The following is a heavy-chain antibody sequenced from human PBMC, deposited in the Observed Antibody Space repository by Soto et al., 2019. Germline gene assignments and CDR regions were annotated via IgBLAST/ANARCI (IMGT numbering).Heavy chain of an antibody. D-gene: IGHD3-10*01. Sequence: SCPTLVNPTQTLTLTCTFSGFSLSTSGVGVGWIRQPPGKALEWLALIYWNDDKRYSPSPKSRLTITKDTSKNQVVLTMTNMDPVDTATYYCAHMPYFYGSGPHDYWGQGTLVTVSS. CDR2: IYWNDDK. CDR1: GFSLSTSGVG. CDR3: AHMPYFYGSGPHDY. J-gene: IGHJ4*02. V-gene: IGHV2-5*01.